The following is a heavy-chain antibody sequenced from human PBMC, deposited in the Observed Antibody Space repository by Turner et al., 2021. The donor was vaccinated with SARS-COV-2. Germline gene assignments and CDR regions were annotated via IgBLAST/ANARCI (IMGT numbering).Heavy chain of an antibody. CDR1: VGSFSGYW. D-gene: IGHD2-2*01. Sequence: QVQLQQWGTGLLKPSETLSLTCAFYVGSFSGYWWTWIRQPPGKGLEWIGEINHRGSTNYNPSLKSRVTISVDTSKSQFSLKLSSVTAADTAGYYCAKRRGYCDSTGCNYGMDVWGQGTTVTVSS. V-gene: IGHV4-34*01. CDR2: INHRGST. J-gene: IGHJ6*02. CDR3: AKRRGYCDSTGCNYGMDV.